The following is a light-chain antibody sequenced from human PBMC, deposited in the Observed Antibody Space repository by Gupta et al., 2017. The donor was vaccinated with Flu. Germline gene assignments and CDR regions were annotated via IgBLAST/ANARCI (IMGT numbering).Light chain of an antibody. CDR1: QNIDTY. V-gene: IGKV1-39*01. Sequence: GDRVTITCRASQNIDTYLNWYQQRPGKAPKLLIYAASSLQSGVPSRFSGSGSGTDFTLTISSLQPDDFAAYYCQQSYSVHRTFGQGTKVEMK. CDR3: QQSYSVHRT. CDR2: AAS. J-gene: IGKJ1*01.